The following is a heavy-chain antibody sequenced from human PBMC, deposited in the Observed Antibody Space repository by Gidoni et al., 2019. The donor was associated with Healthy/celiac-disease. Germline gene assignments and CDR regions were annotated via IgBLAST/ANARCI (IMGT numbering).Heavy chain of an antibody. V-gene: IGHV1-2*02. CDR2: INPSSGGT. J-gene: IGHJ5*02. Sequence: QVQLVQSGAEVQKPGASVKVSCKASGYTFTGYYMHWVRQAPGEGLEWMGWINPSSGGTNDAQKFQGRVTMTRDTSISIAYMELSRLRSDDTAVYYCARLVGYCSSTSCYGNNWFDPWGQGTLVTVSS. CDR3: ARLVGYCSSTSCYGNNWFDP. CDR1: GYTFTGYY. D-gene: IGHD2-2*01.